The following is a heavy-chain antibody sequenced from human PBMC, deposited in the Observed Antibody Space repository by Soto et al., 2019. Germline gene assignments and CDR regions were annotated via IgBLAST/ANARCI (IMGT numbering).Heavy chain of an antibody. CDR3: ARKVAAASCPQGFDM. Sequence: QMQLVQSGAEVKKPGSSVKVSCESSGGTYPISWVRQAHGQGREWMGSIIPMFGTTNYAQNFQGRVALTADKSTITAYLELSSLRSEDTAVYFCARKVAAASCPQGFDMWGQGTMVTVS. CDR2: IIPMFGTT. J-gene: IGHJ3*02. D-gene: IGHD2-2*01. V-gene: IGHV1-69*06. CDR1: GGTYP.